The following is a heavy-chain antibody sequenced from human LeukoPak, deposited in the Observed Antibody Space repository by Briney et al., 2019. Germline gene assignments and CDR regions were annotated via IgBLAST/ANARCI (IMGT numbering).Heavy chain of an antibody. CDR1: GFTFTNYA. CDR2: ISGSGART. V-gene: IGHV3-23*01. Sequence: GGSLRLSCAASGFTFTNYAMSWVRQAPGKGLEWVSAISGSGARTYYADSVKGRFTISRDNAKNSLYLQMNSLRAEETAVYYCARRTSPGYMDVWGKGTTVTVSS. J-gene: IGHJ6*03. CDR3: ARRTSPGYMDV. D-gene: IGHD2-2*01.